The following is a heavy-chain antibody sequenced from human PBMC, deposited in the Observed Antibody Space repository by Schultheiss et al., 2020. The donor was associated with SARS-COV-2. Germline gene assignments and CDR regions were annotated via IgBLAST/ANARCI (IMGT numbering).Heavy chain of an antibody. D-gene: IGHD3-10*01. CDR1: GFTFSSYG. Sequence: GGSLRLSCAASGFTFSSYGMHWVRQAPGKGLEWVAVIWYDGSNKYYADSVKGRFTISRDNSKNTLYLQMNSLRAEDTAVYYCARFSMVRGEGYFDYWGQGTLVTVSS. CDR3: ARFSMVRGEGYFDY. V-gene: IGHV3-33*01. J-gene: IGHJ4*02. CDR2: IWYDGSNK.